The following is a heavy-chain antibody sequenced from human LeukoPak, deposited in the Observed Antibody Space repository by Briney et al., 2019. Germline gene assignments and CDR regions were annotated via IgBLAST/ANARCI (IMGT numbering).Heavy chain of an antibody. Sequence: PGGSLRLSCAASGFIFSTYARTWVRQAPGKGLEWVSAIGGGGDTYYAGSVKGRFTISRDNSKNTLYLQMNSLRAEDTAVYYCAKDKSGSTAYYFYYWGQGTLVTVSS. D-gene: IGHD3-10*01. CDR1: GFIFSTYA. CDR2: IGGGGDT. CDR3: AKDKSGSTAYYFYY. V-gene: IGHV3-23*01. J-gene: IGHJ4*02.